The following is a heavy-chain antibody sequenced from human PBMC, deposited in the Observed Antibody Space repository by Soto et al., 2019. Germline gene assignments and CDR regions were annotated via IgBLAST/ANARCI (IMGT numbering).Heavy chain of an antibody. Sequence: EVQLVESGGGLVKPGGSLRLSCAASGFTFSTSTMNWVRQAPGQGLEWLLSISSTSTYTYYAASVRGRFTISRDNAKNSLYLQMNSLTAEDTAVYYCARVGSPGYCSGGFCPPPDYWGQGTLVTVSS. CDR1: GFTFSTST. D-gene: IGHD2-15*01. J-gene: IGHJ4*02. CDR3: ARVGSPGYCSGGFCPPPDY. V-gene: IGHV3-21*02. CDR2: ISSTSTYT.